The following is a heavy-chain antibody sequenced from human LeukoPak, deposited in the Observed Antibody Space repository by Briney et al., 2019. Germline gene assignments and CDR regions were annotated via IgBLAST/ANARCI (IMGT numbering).Heavy chain of an antibody. Sequence: GGSLRLSCAASGFTVSSNYMSWVRQAPGKGLEWVSVIYSAGSTYYADSVKGRFTISRDNSKNTLYLQMSSLRVEDTAVYYCARPNYYGSGSIDSWGQGTLVTVSS. CDR3: ARPNYYGSGSIDS. V-gene: IGHV3-53*01. J-gene: IGHJ5*01. CDR2: IYSAGST. D-gene: IGHD3-10*01. CDR1: GFTVSSNY.